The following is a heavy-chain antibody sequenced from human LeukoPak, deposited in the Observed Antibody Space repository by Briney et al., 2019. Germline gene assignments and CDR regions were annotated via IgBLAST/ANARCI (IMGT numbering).Heavy chain of an antibody. J-gene: IGHJ3*02. D-gene: IGHD3-10*01. Sequence: GGSLRLSCAASGFTVSSDYMSWVRQAPGKGLAWVSIIYSGGSTYYADSVKGRFTISRDNSKNTLYLQMNSLRAEDTAVYYCARNYYGSGSRAFDIWGQGTMVTVSS. CDR2: IYSGGST. CDR1: GFTVSSDY. V-gene: IGHV3-53*01. CDR3: ARNYYGSGSRAFDI.